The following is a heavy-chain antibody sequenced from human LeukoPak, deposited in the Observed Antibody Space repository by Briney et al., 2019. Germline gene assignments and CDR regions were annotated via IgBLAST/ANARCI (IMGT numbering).Heavy chain of an antibody. CDR3: ARDRHYYGMDV. V-gene: IGHV3-7*01. CDR2: IKQDGSEK. CDR1: GFTFSSYW. Sequence: SGGSLRLSCAASGFTFSSYWMSWVRQAPGKGLEWMANIKQDGSEKYYVDSVKGRFTISRDNSKNTLYLQINSLRAEDTAVYYCARDRHYYGMDVWGQGTTVTVSS. J-gene: IGHJ6*02.